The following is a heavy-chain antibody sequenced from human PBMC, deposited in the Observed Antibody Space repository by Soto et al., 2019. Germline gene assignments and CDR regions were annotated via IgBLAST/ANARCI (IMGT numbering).Heavy chain of an antibody. Sequence: EVQLVQSGGDLVQPGGSLRLSCVASGFTFSTYWMTWVRQAPGMGLEWVAGIKEDGSEEVYVDSVKGRFSISRDNAKTSLYLQLNSRRAEDTAVYYCATAISSPFSNFDYWGQGSLVTVSS. V-gene: IGHV3-7*01. D-gene: IGHD2-2*01. J-gene: IGHJ4*02. CDR3: ATAISSPFSNFDY. CDR1: GFTFSTYW. CDR2: IKEDGSEE.